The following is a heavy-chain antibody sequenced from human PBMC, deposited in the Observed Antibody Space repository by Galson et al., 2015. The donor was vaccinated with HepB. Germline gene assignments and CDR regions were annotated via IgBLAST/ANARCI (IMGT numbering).Heavy chain of an antibody. CDR1: GFTFSSYG. J-gene: IGHJ1*01. CDR2: ISHDGSNI. CDR3: AKDSGYCISTTCREYFQH. D-gene: IGHD2-2*03. V-gene: IGHV3-30*18. Sequence: SLRLSCAASGFTFSSYGMHWVRQAPGKGPEWVAVISHDGSNIHYADSVTGRFTISRDDPKNTLYLQMNSLRVDDTAVYYCAKDSGYCISTTCREYFQHWGQGTLLPVSS.